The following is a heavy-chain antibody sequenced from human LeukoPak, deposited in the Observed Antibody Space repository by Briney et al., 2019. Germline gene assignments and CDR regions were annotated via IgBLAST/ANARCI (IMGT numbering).Heavy chain of an antibody. D-gene: IGHD3-22*01. V-gene: IGHV1-24*01. CDR2: FDPEDGET. Sequence: GASVKVSCKVSENTLTELSMHWGGQPPGKGLGWRGGFDPEDGETIYAQKFQGRVTMTEDTSTDTAYMELSSLRSEDTAVYYCATSEFLGSSGYYYDYWGQGTLVTVSS. J-gene: IGHJ4*02. CDR3: ATSEFLGSSGYYYDY. CDR1: ENTLTELS.